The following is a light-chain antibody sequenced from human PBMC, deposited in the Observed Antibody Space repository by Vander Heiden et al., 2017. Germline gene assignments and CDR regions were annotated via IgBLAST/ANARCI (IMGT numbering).Light chain of an antibody. J-gene: IGLJ1*01. CDR1: SSNIGSNT. CDR2: SNN. V-gene: IGLV1-44*01. CDR3: AAWDDSLNGPV. Sequence: QSVLTQPPSASGTPGQGVTISCSGSSSNIGSNTVNWYQQLPGTAPNLLIYSNNQRPSGVPDRFSGSKSGTSASLAISGLQAEDEADYYCAAWDDSLNGPVFGTGTKVTVL.